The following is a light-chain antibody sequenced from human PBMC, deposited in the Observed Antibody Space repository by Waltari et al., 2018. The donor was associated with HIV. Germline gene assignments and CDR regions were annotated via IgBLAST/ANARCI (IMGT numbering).Light chain of an antibody. J-gene: IGLJ1*01. V-gene: IGLV1-40*01. CDR1: SSNIGAGYA. CDR2: GNT. CDR3: QSYDSGLSAYV. Sequence: QSVLTPPPSVSGAPGQRVTISCTGSSSNIGAGYAVHWFQQLPGTAPKLLIYGNTNRPSGVPDRFSGSKSGTSASLAITGLQAEDEADYYCQSYDSGLSAYVFGTGTKVTVL.